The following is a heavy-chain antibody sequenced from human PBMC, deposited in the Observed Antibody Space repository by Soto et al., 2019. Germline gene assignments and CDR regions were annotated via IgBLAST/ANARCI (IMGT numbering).Heavy chain of an antibody. V-gene: IGHV3-30*19. Sequence: QVQLVESGGGVVHPGTSLRVSCVGSGFTFRSYVIHWVRQAPGKGLEWVALTSYDGGDKYYGDSVRGRFTISRDNSRNTVDLQMDSLRLEDTALYYCARWGTTGGLDVWGQGTLVSVSS. J-gene: IGHJ1*01. CDR1: GFTFRSYV. CDR2: TSYDGGDK. D-gene: IGHD3-16*01. CDR3: ARWGTTGGLDV.